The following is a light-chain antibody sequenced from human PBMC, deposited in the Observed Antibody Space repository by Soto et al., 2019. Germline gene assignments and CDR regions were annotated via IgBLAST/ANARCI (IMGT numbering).Light chain of an antibody. CDR1: QSVRTN. CDR2: GAS. V-gene: IGKV3D-15*01. J-gene: IGKJ4*01. CDR3: QQYSVWPLT. Sequence: EVVFTQAPTTLTQSPAKRSALSCRASQSVRTNLAWYQQKPGQPPRLLIFGASTRATGIPARFSGSGSEAEFALTISTLQSEDFAVYYCQQYSVWPLTFGGGTKVDIK.